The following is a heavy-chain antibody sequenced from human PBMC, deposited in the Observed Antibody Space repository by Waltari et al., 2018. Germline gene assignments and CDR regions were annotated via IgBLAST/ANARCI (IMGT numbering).Heavy chain of an antibody. V-gene: IGHV1-69*13. J-gene: IGHJ4*02. CDR1: GGTFSSYA. D-gene: IGHD2-2*01. Sequence: QVQLVQSGAEVKKPGSSVKGSCKASGGTFSSYAISGVRQATGQGLEWMGGIIPIFATANYAQKFQVRVPIPADESTSTAYMALSSLRSEYTAVYYCARVSPRISCWDYWGQGTLVTVSS. CDR3: ARVSPRISCWDY. CDR2: IIPIFATA.